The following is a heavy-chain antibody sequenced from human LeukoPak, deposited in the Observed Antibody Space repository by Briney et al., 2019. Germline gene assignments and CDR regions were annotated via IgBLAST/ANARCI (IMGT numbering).Heavy chain of an antibody. J-gene: IGHJ5*02. CDR3: ARSAPKEMATTTSWFDP. V-gene: IGHV1-69*04. D-gene: IGHD5-24*01. Sequence: ASVKVSCKDSGGTFSSSVISWVRQAPGQGLEWMGRIIPILGIANYAQKFQGRVTITADKSTSTAYMELSSLRSEDTAVYYCARSAPKEMATTTSWFDPWGQGTLVTVSS. CDR2: IIPILGIA. CDR1: GGTFSSSV.